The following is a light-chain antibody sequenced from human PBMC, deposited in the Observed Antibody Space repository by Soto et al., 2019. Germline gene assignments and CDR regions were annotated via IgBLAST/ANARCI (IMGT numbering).Light chain of an antibody. J-gene: IGKJ4*01. V-gene: IGKV3-15*01. Sequence: ETVMTQSPATLSLSPGERATLSCRASQSVSSKLVWYQQKPGQAPRFLIYGASTRATGLPARFIGSGSGTEFTLTIDSLQSEDFAVYYCQQYNDWPPAFGGGTKVEIK. CDR3: QQYNDWPPA. CDR2: GAS. CDR1: QSVSSK.